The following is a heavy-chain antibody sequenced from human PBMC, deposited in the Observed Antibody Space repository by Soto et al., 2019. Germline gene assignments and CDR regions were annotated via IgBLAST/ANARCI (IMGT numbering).Heavy chain of an antibody. J-gene: IGHJ4*02. Sequence: SETPSPPRRLSGGSLHRDSHKWGWVRQPPGKGLEWIGYIYYTGSTNYNPSLKSRVTISLDTSRNQFSLKLGSVTAADTAVFYCAREYANSPEAFDFWGQGALVTVSS. V-gene: IGHV4-61*01. CDR3: AREYANSPEAFDF. CDR2: IYYTGST. D-gene: IGHD2-2*01. CDR1: GGSLHRDSHK.